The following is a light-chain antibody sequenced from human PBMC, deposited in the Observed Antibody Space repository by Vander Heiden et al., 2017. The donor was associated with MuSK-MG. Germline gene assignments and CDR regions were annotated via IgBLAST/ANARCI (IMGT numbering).Light chain of an antibody. CDR3: QQYNNWPRT. J-gene: IGKJ4*01. CDR1: QSVSSN. CDR2: GAS. V-gene: IGKV3-15*01. Sequence: EIVMTQPPATLSVSPEETASLSCRASQSVSSNLAWYQQKPGQAPKLLIYGASTRATGIPARFSGSGSGTEFTLTISSLQSEDVAVYYCQQYNNWPRTFGGGTKVEIK.